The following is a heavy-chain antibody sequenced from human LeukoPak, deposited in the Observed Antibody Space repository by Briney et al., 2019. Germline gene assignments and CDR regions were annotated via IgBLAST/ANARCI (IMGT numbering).Heavy chain of an antibody. CDR2: IYTSGST. CDR1: GGSISSYY. CDR3: ASSSWSRSYYYYHMDV. Sequence: SETLSLTCTVSGGSISSYYWSWIRQPAGKGLEWIGRIYTSGSTNYNPSLKSRVTMSVDTSKNQFSLKLSSVTAADAAVYYCASSSWSRSYYYYHMDVWGKGTTVTVSS. J-gene: IGHJ6*03. D-gene: IGHD6-13*01. V-gene: IGHV4-4*07.